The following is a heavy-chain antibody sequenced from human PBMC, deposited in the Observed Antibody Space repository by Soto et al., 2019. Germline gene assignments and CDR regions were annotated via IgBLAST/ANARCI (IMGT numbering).Heavy chain of an antibody. V-gene: IGHV4-30-2*01. CDR3: AAVAVAGTAFDY. J-gene: IGHJ4*02. Sequence: QLQLQESGSGLVKPSQTLSLTCAVSGGSISSGGYSWSWIRQPPGKGLEWIGYSYHSGSTYYNPSLKSRVTISVDMSKNQYSLHLTPVTAADTAVYYCAAVAVAGTAFDYWGQGTLVTVSS. CDR2: SYHSGST. CDR1: GGSISSGGYS. D-gene: IGHD6-19*01.